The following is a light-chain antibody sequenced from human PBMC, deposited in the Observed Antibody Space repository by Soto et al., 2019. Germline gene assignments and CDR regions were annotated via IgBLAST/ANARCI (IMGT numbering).Light chain of an antibody. CDR1: SSDVGGYNY. CDR3: SSYPSSSTQV. V-gene: IGLV2-14*01. CDR2: EVS. J-gene: IGLJ1*01. Sequence: QSALTQPASVSGSPGQSITISCTGTSSDVGGYNYVSWYQQHPGKAPKLMIYEVSNRPSGVSNRFSGSKSGNTASLTISGRQAEDEADYYCSSYPSSSTQVFGTGTKVTVL.